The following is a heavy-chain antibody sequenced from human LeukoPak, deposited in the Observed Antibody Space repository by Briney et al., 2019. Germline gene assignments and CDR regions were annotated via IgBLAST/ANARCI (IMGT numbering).Heavy chain of an antibody. Sequence: GGSLRLSCAASGFTFSNYNMNWVRQAPGKGLEWVSSISSSSSYIYYADSVKGRFTISRDNSENILYLQMNSLRAEDTAVYYCARGGEEYDFWSGYRSDFDYWGQGTLVTVSS. D-gene: IGHD3-3*01. V-gene: IGHV3-21*01. CDR3: ARGGEEYDFWSGYRSDFDY. J-gene: IGHJ4*02. CDR2: ISSSSSYI. CDR1: GFTFSNYN.